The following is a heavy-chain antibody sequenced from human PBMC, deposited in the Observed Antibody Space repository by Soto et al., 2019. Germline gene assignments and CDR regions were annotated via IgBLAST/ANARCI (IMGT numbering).Heavy chain of an antibody. CDR1: GGSISSSNYY. Sequence: SETLSLTCTVSGGSISSSNYYWAWIRQPPGMGLEWIGSIYYTGSAYYHPSLKSRVTISVDTSKNQFSLKMNSVTAADTAVYYCARPQSGGSYFYWGQGTLVTVSS. CDR3: ARPQSGGSYFY. D-gene: IGHD1-26*01. CDR2: IYYTGSA. J-gene: IGHJ4*02. V-gene: IGHV4-39*01.